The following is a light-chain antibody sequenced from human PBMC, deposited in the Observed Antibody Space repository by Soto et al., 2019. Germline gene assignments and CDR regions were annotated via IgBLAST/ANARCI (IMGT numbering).Light chain of an antibody. CDR1: KSVSSSY. V-gene: IGKV3-20*01. Sequence: EIVLTQFPGTLSLSPGERATLSCRASKSVSSSYLAWYQQKPGQAPRLLIYVASSRATGIPDRFSGSGSGTDFTLTINRLEPEDFAVYYCQQYGSSPPITFGQGTRLEIK. CDR3: QQYGSSPPIT. CDR2: VAS. J-gene: IGKJ5*01.